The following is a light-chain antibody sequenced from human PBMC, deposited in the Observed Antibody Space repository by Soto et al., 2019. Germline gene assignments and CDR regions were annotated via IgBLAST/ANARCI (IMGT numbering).Light chain of an antibody. CDR2: VAS. CDR1: QDIGTW. CDR3: QQADSFPVT. J-gene: IGKJ3*01. Sequence: DIQLTQSPSSVSASVGDRVTITCRASQDIGTWLAWYQQKPGKAPKLLIYVASNLQSGVPSRFSGAGSGTDFNLTSTSLQSEDFATYHCQQADSFPVTFGPGTKEDF. V-gene: IGKV1-12*01.